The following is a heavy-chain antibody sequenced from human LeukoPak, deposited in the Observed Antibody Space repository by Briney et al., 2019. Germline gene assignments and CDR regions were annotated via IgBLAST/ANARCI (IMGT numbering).Heavy chain of an antibody. CDR3: AREGDCSGGSCPYWYFDL. V-gene: IGHV1-69*01. J-gene: IGHJ2*01. CDR2: IIPIFGTA. Sequence: ASVKVSCKASGGTLSSYAISWVRQAPGQGLEWMGGIIPIFGTANYVQKFQGRVTITADESTSTAYMELSSLRSEDTAVYYCAREGDCSGGSCPYWYFDLWGRGTLVTVSS. CDR1: GGTLSSYA. D-gene: IGHD2-15*01.